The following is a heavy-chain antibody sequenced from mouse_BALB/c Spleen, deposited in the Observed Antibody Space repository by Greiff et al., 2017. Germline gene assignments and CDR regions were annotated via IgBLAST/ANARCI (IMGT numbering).Heavy chain of an antibody. J-gene: IGHJ3*01. CDR3: ARRHYYWYDSLAY. CDR1: GFTFSDYY. D-gene: IGHD2-14*01. V-gene: IGHV5-4*02. CDR2: ICDGGSYT. Sequence: EVQLVESGGGLVTPGGSLKLSCAVSGFTFSDYYMYWVRQTPEKRLEWVATICDGGSYTYYPDSVKGRFIISRDNTKKTLYLQMSSLSSEHTALYNCARRHYYWYDSLAYWGQGTLGTVSA.